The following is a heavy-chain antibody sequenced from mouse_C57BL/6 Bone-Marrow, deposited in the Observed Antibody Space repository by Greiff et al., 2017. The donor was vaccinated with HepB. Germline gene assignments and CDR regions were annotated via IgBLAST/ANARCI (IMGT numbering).Heavy chain of an antibody. D-gene: IGHD1-1*01. J-gene: IGHJ3*01. CDR1: GYTFTSYW. CDR3: ARPILSIYYYGSSYSWFAY. CDR2: IDPSDSYT. Sequence: QVQLQQPGAELVRPGTSVKLSCKASGYTFTSYWMHWVKQRPGQGLEWIGVIDPSDSYTNYNQKFKGKATLTVDTSSSTAYMPLSSLTSEDSAVYYCARPILSIYYYGSSYSWFAYWGQGTLVTVSA. V-gene: IGHV1-59*01.